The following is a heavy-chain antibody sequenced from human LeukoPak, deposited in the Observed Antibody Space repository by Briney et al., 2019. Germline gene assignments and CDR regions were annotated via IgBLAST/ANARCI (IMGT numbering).Heavy chain of an antibody. D-gene: IGHD1-1*01. V-gene: IGHV5-51*01. CDR2: IYPGDSDT. CDR1: GYNFSNYW. Sequence: GESLKISCKGSGYNFSNYWIGWVRQMPGKGLEWMGIIYPGDSDTRYSPSFQGQVSMSADKSISTAYLQWSSLKASDTAIYYCVTSGQQLYYYMDVWGKGTTVTVSS. J-gene: IGHJ6*03. CDR3: VTSGQQLYYYMDV.